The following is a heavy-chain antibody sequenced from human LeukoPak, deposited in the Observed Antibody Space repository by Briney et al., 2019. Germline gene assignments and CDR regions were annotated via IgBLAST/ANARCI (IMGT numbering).Heavy chain of an antibody. CDR1: GGSFSGYY. Sequence: KPSETLSLTCAVYGGSFSGYYWSWIRQPPGKGLEWIGEINHSGSTNYNPSLKSRVTISVDTSKNQFSLKLSSVTAADTAVYYCARRGRVAKTDYWGQGTLVTVSS. CDR3: ARRGRVAKTDY. J-gene: IGHJ4*02. CDR2: INHSGST. V-gene: IGHV4-34*01. D-gene: IGHD5-12*01.